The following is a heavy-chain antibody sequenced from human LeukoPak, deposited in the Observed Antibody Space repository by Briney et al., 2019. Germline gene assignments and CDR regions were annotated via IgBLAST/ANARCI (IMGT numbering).Heavy chain of an antibody. Sequence: SETLSLTCTVSGESMNNYYWSWIRQPPGKGLEWIGNIFYSGNTNYNPSLKSRVTISVDTSKNQFSLKLSSVTAADTAVYYCARQTGWVKSSYYFDSWGQGTLITVSS. D-gene: IGHD5-24*01. J-gene: IGHJ4*02. CDR2: IFYSGNT. CDR3: ARQTGWVKSSYYFDS. V-gene: IGHV4-59*01. CDR1: GESMNNYY.